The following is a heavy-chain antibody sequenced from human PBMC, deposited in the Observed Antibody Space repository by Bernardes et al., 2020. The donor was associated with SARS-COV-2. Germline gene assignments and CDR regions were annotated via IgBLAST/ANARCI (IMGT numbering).Heavy chain of an antibody. Sequence: GRSLRPSCAASGFNFSGSAIQWVRQAPGKGLEWVGRMRSKYKNYVTTYAPALKDRITISRDDSRDTAYLQISSLKIGDTAIYYCTGDYLYWGQGALVTGSS. V-gene: IGHV3-73*01. D-gene: IGHD4-17*01. CDR3: TGDYLY. CDR2: MRSKYKNYVT. CDR1: GFNFSGSA. J-gene: IGHJ4*02.